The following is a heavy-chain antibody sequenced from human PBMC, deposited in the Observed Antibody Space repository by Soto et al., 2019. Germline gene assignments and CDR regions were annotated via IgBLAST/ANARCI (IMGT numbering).Heavy chain of an antibody. CDR2: INHSGST. V-gene: IGHV4-34*01. D-gene: IGHD6-6*01. CDR1: GGCFSGYY. Sequence: SETLSLTCAVYGGCFSGYYWGWIRQPPGKGLEWIGEINHSGSTNYNPSLRSGVTTSVDTSKNQFPLKLSSVTAADTAVYYCARGRKSSSTNSRLDYYFDDWGQGTLVTVSS. J-gene: IGHJ4*02. CDR3: ARGRKSSSTNSRLDYYFDD.